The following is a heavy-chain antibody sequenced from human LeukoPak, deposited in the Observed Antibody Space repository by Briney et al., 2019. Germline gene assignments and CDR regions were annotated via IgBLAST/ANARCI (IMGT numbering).Heavy chain of an antibody. V-gene: IGHV3-30*03. CDR2: ISYDGSNI. CDR3: ARRAYSGYDSSNLDY. J-gene: IGHJ4*02. Sequence: PGGSLRLSCAASGFTFSSSGMHWVRRAPGKGLEWVAVISYDGSNIYYADSVQGRFTISRDNAKNSLYLQMNSLRAEDTAVYYCARRAYSGYDSSNLDYWGQGTLVTVSS. D-gene: IGHD5-12*01. CDR1: GFTFSSSG.